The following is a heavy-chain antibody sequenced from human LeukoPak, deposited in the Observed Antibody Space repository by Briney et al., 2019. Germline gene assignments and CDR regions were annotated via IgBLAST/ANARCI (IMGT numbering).Heavy chain of an antibody. J-gene: IGHJ5*02. CDR2: IYTSGST. CDR3: ARDHCSSTSCSPSPWFDP. V-gene: IGHV4-4*07. CDR1: GGSISSYY. D-gene: IGHD2-2*01. Sequence: SETLSLTCTVSGGSISSYYWSWIRQPAGKGLGWIGRIYTSGSTNYNPSLKSRVTMSVDTSKNQFSLKLSSVTAADTAVYYCARDHCSSTSCSPSPWFDPWGQGTLVTVSS.